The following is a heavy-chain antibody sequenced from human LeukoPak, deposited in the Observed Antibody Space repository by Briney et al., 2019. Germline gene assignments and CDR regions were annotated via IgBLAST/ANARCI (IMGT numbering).Heavy chain of an antibody. V-gene: IGHV3-23*01. CDR1: GFTFDDYG. D-gene: IGHD3-10*01. CDR3: AKNMVRGLYMDV. Sequence: GGSLRLSCAASGFTFDDYGMSWVRQAPGKGLERVSAISGSGGSTYYADSVKGRFTISRDNSKNTLYLQMNSLRAEDTAVYYCAKNMVRGLYMDVWGKGTTVTVSS. J-gene: IGHJ6*03. CDR2: ISGSGGST.